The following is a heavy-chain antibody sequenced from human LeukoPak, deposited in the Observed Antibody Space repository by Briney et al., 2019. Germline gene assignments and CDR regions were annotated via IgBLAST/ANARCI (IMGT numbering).Heavy chain of an antibody. D-gene: IGHD1-20*01. CDR1: GGSISSSSYY. Sequence: SETLSLTCTVSGGSISSSSYYWGWIRQPPGKGLEWIGNIHYTGSIYYNPSLQSRVTISLDTSKKQFSLKVSSVTAADTAVYYCARHPVNWNDYDFDYWGQGTLVTVSS. J-gene: IGHJ4*02. CDR2: IHYTGSI. V-gene: IGHV4-39*01. CDR3: ARHPVNWNDYDFDY.